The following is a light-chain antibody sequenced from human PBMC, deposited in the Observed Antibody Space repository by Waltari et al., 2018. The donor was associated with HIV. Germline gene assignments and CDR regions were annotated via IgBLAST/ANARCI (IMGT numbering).Light chain of an antibody. CDR2: WGS. CDR3: QQFYTTLPT. Sequence: DIVLTQSPDSLAVSLGERATINCKSSQSLLYKSNNKNYLSWYQHKPGQPPRLILYWGSTRESGVPDRFIGSGSATDFTLTITSLRAEDVAFYYCQQFYTTLPTFGQGTRLEI. J-gene: IGKJ5*01. CDR1: QSLLYKSNNKNY. V-gene: IGKV4-1*01.